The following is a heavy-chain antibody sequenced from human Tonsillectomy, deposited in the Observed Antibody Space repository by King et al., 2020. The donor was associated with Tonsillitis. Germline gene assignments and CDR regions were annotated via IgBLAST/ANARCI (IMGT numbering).Heavy chain of an antibody. CDR1: GFTFSSYD. CDR3: AKDRHVDAVGIFDY. J-gene: IGHJ4*02. Sequence: VQLVESGGGLVQPGGSLRLSCAASGFTFSSYDMSWVRQAPGKGLEWVSGISGSGGSTYYADSVKGRFTISRDNSKNSLYVQMNSLRGEDTAVYFCAKDRHVDAVGIFDYWGQGTLVTVSS. CDR2: ISGSGGST. D-gene: IGHD5-18*01. V-gene: IGHV3-23*04.